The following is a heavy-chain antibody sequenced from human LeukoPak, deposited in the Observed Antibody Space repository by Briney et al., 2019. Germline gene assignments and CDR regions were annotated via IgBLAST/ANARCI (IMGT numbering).Heavy chain of an antibody. CDR3: ARDSFVYCSGGSCYSDAFDI. J-gene: IGHJ3*02. D-gene: IGHD2-15*01. CDR2: ISAYNGNT. CDR1: GYTFTSYG. Sequence: GASVTVSCKASGYTFTSYGISWVRQAPGQGLEWMGWISAYNGNTNYAQKLQGRVTMTTDTSTSTAYMELRSLRSDDTAVYYCARDSFVYCSGGSCYSDAFDIWGQGTMVTVSS. V-gene: IGHV1-18*01.